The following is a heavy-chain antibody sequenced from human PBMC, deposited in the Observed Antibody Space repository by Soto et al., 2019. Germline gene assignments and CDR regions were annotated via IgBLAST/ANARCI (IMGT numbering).Heavy chain of an antibody. CDR2: IVVGSGNT. D-gene: IGHD6-19*01. CDR3: AAVALGKQWLVGNFWFDP. V-gene: IGHV1-58*01. J-gene: IGHJ5*02. Sequence: ASVKVSCKASGFTFTSSAVQWVRQARGQRLEWIGWIVVGSGNTNYAQKFQERVTITRDMSTSTAYMELSSLRSEDTAVYYCAAVALGKQWLVGNFWFDPWGQGTLVTVSS. CDR1: GFTFTSSA.